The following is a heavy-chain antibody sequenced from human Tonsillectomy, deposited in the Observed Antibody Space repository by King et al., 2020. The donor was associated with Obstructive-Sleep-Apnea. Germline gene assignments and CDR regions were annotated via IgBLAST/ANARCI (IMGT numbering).Heavy chain of an antibody. V-gene: IGHV3-7*01. CDR3: ARYGGNPKPLDY. Sequence: VQLVESGGGLVQPGGSLRLSCAASVFTFTSSWMSWVRQAPGQGLEWVANIKQDGSGEYYVASVTGRFTISMDDAKNSLFLQMNTLRAEDTAVYYCARYGGNPKPLDYWGQGALVTVSS. D-gene: IGHD4-23*01. J-gene: IGHJ4*02. CDR2: IKQDGSGE. CDR1: VFTFTSSW.